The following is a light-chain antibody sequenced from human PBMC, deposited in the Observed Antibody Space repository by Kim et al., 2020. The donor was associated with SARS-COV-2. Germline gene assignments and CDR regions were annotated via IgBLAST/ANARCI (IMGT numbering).Light chain of an antibody. V-gene: IGKV1-9*01. CDR2: AAS. Sequence: SASGGDRVTITCRASQGISSSLALYKHKPGKAPKLLIYAASTLQSGVPSRFSGSGSGTEFTLTISSLQPEDFATYYCQQLNTYPRSFGQGTKLEI. CDR1: QGISSS. CDR3: QQLNTYPRS. J-gene: IGKJ2*03.